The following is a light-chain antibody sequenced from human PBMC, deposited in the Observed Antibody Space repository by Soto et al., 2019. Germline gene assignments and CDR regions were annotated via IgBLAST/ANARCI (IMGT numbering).Light chain of an antibody. Sequence: QSVLTQPPSGSGSPGQSVTISCTGTSSDVGDYNSVSWYQQYPGKAPKVIIYEVRRRPSGVPDRFSGSKSGNTTSLTVSGLQAEDEADYYCSSYAGSNAYVFGTGTNVTVL. CDR3: SSYAGSNAYV. V-gene: IGLV2-8*01. CDR1: SSDVGDYNS. J-gene: IGLJ1*01. CDR2: EVR.